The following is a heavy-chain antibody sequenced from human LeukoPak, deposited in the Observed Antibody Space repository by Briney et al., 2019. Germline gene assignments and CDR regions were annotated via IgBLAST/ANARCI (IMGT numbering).Heavy chain of an antibody. CDR3: AKGPGGSGIVLSVD. Sequence: GGSLRLSCAASGFTFSSYAMSWVRQAPGKGLEWVSAISGSGGSTYYADSVKGRFTISRDNSKNTLYLQMNSLRAEDTAVYYCAKGPGGSGIVLSVDWGQGTLVTVSS. CDR1: GFTFSSYA. J-gene: IGHJ4*02. V-gene: IGHV3-23*01. CDR2: ISGSGGST. D-gene: IGHD3-10*01.